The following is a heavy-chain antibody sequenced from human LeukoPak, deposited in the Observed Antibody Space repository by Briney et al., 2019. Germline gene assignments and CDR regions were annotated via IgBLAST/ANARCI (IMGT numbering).Heavy chain of an antibody. J-gene: IGHJ4*02. CDR1: GYTFTGYY. CDR3: ARERKITIFGVACDY. Sequence: ASVKVSCKASGYTFTGYYIHWVRQAPGQGLEWVGRINPNGGGTNYAQKFQGRVTMTSDTSISTAYMELSRLRSDDTAVYYCARERKITIFGVACDYWGQGTLVTVSS. D-gene: IGHD3-3*01. CDR2: INPNGGGT. V-gene: IGHV1-2*06.